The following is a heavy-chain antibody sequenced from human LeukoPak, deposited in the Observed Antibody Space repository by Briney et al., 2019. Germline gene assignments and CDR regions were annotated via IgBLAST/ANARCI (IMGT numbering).Heavy chain of an antibody. Sequence: PGGSLRLSCAASGLTFTSYAMSWVRQAPGKGLEWVPCISGSGGYTYYPDSVKGRFTISRDNSKNTLYLQMNSLRAEDTAVYYCAKGAFERFGEPSDYWGQGTLVTVSS. D-gene: IGHD3-10*01. V-gene: IGHV3-23*01. CDR3: AKGAFERFGEPSDY. J-gene: IGHJ4*02. CDR1: GLTFTSYA. CDR2: ISGSGGYT.